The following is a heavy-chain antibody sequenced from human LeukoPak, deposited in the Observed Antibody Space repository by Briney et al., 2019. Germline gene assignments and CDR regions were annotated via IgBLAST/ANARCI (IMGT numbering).Heavy chain of an antibody. D-gene: IGHD6-13*01. J-gene: IGHJ5*02. V-gene: IGHV3-48*04. Sequence: GGSLRLSCAASGFTFRNYSMNWVRQAPGRGVEWVSYIRSSSSTIYYADSVKGQFTISRDNAKNSLYLQMDSLRAEDTAVYYCAREGGWDMAAAGPWGQGTLVTVSS. CDR3: AREGGWDMAAAGP. CDR1: GFTFRNYS. CDR2: IRSSSSTI.